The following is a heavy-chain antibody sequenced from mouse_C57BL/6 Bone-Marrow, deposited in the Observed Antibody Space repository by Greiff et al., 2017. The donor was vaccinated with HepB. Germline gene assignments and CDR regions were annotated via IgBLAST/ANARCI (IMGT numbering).Heavy chain of an antibody. CDR2: IYPGSGNT. D-gene: IGHD1-1*01. CDR1: GYTFTDYY. Sequence: QVQLQQSGAELVRPGASVKLSCKASGYTFTDYYINWVKQRPGQGLEWIARIYPGSGNTYYNEKFKGKATLTAEKSSSTAYMQLRRLTSEDSAVYFCARPLYYYGSSYEDYWYFDVWGTGTTVTVSS. CDR3: ARPLYYYGSSYEDYWYFDV. V-gene: IGHV1-76*01. J-gene: IGHJ1*03.